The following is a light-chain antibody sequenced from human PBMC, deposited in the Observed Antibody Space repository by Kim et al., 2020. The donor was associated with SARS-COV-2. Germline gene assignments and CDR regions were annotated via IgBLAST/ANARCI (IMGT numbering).Light chain of an antibody. CDR1: QSVSSN. CDR2: GAS. CDR3: QQYDTWRWA. J-gene: IGKJ1*01. V-gene: IGKV3-15*01. Sequence: VTPGDRATLSCRASQSVSSNLAWYQQKPGQAPRLLIFGASTRATGIPARFSGSGSGTEFTLTISSLQSEDFAVYYCQQYDTWRWAFGQGTKVDIK.